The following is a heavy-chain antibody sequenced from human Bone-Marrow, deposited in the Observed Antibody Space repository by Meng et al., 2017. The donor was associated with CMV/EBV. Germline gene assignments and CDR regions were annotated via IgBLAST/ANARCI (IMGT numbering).Heavy chain of an antibody. CDR3: ARVYSYGDYYFDY. V-gene: IGHV3-11*01. J-gene: IGHJ4*02. CDR2: ISSSGSTI. CDR1: GFTFSDYY. Sequence: GGSLRLSCAASGFTFSDYYMSCIRQAPGKGLEWVSYISSSGSTIYYADSVKGRFTISRDNAKNSLYLQMNSLRAEDTAVYYCARVYSYGDYYFDYWGQGTLVTVSS. D-gene: IGHD5-18*01.